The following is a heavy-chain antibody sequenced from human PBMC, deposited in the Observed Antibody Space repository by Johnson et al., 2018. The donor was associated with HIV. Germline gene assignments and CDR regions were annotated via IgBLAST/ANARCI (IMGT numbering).Heavy chain of an antibody. CDR2: IGTAGDT. J-gene: IGHJ3*02. CDR3: AKSPGKDHGGNSGGVDI. CDR1: GFTFSSYD. Sequence: VQLVESGGGLVQRGGSLRFSCAASGFTFSSYDMHWVRQATGKGLEWVSGIGTAGDTYYPGSVKGRFTISRDNSKNTVYLQMNSLRVEDTAVYYCAKSPGKDHGGNSGGVDIWGQGTMVTVSS. D-gene: IGHD4/OR15-4a*01. V-gene: IGHV3-13*01.